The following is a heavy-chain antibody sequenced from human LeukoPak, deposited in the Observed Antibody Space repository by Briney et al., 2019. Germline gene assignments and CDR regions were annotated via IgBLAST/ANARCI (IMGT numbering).Heavy chain of an antibody. J-gene: IGHJ6*02. Sequence: PGRSLRLSCAASGFTFSSYGMHWVRQAPGKGLEWVAVIWYDGSNKYYADSVKGRFTISRDNSKNTLYLQMNSLRAEDTAVYYCARGSSFLTTYYYGMDVWGHGTTVTVSS. CDR2: IWYDGSNK. CDR1: GFTFSSYG. CDR3: ARGSSFLTTYYYGMDV. D-gene: IGHD3-9*01. V-gene: IGHV3-33*01.